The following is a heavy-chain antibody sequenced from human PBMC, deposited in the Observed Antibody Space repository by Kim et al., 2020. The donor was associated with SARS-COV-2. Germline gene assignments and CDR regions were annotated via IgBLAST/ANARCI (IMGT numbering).Heavy chain of an antibody. CDR3: SRNDTDYRDSWIGYYYG. CDR1: GFTVSSNY. V-gene: IGHV3-66*01. D-gene: IGHD4-17*01. J-gene: IGHJ6*01. CDR2: IYSVGST. Sequence: GGSLRLSCAASGFTVSSNYMSWVRQAPGKGLEWVSVIYSVGSTNYAESVEGSFTISRRDSKNKLYPQKNNLRTEDAAVYYCSRNDTDYRDSWIGYYYG.